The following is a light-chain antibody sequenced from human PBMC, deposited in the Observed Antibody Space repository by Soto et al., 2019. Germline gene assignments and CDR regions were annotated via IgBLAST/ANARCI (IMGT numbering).Light chain of an antibody. Sequence: QSALTQPRSVPGSPGQSVTISCTGTSSDVGGYNYVSWYQQHPGKAPKLMIYDVSKRPSGVPDRFSGSKSGNTASLTISGLQAEDEADYYCCSDAGSDVFGTGTKVTVL. CDR1: SSDVGGYNY. CDR2: DVS. J-gene: IGLJ1*01. CDR3: CSDAGSDV. V-gene: IGLV2-11*01.